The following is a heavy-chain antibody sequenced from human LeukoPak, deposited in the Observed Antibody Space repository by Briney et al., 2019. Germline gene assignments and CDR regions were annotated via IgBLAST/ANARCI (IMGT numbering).Heavy chain of an antibody. V-gene: IGHV1-2*02. CDR1: GYTFTGHY. Sequence: GASVKVSCKASGYTFTGHYMHWVRQAPGQGLEWMGWINPNSGGTNYAQKFQGRVTMTRDTSISTAYMELSRLRSDDTAVYYCARGRRGYGGNRDWFDPWGQGTLVTVSS. D-gene: IGHD4-23*01. CDR2: INPNSGGT. CDR3: ARGRRGYGGNRDWFDP. J-gene: IGHJ5*02.